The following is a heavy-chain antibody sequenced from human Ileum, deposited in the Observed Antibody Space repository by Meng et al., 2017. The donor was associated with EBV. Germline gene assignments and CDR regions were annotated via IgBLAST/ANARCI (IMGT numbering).Heavy chain of an antibody. Sequence: LQESVPGLVKPSDTLSLPCSVSGGSVSSGGNYWSWIRQPPGKGLEWIGYFYNSGSTNYNPSLKSRVTISVDTSKNQFSLKLSSVTAADTAVYYCARDGYSSGSDWGQGTLVTVSS. D-gene: IGHD6-19*01. J-gene: IGHJ4*02. CDR3: ARDGYSSGSD. V-gene: IGHV4-61*08. CDR1: GGSVSSGGNY. CDR2: FYNSGST.